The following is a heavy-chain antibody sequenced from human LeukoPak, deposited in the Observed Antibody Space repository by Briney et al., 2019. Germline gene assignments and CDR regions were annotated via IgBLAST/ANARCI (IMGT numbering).Heavy chain of an antibody. CDR3: TTHEVD. Sequence: GGSLRLSCAASGFTFSNYWMSWVRQAPGKGLEWVANIKQDGSEKYYVDSVKGRFTISRDNAKNSLYLQMNSLRAEDTAVYYCTTHEVDWGQGTLSPSPQ. CDR2: IKQDGSEK. V-gene: IGHV3-7*01. CDR1: GFTFSNYW. D-gene: IGHD2-15*01. J-gene: IGHJ4*02.